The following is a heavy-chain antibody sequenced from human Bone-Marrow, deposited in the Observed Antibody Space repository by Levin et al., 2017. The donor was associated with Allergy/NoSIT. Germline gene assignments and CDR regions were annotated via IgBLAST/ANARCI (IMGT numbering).Heavy chain of an antibody. D-gene: IGHD4-17*01. CDR3: AVSYGDYSLLNY. Sequence: PVASVKVSCKGSGYTFIGYNIHWVRQAPGQGPEWVGRIHPNTGVTDFAQHLQGRVTLTRDTSITTAYLDLSGLTSDDTAVYYCAVSYGDYSLLNYWGQGTLVTVSS. V-gene: IGHV1-2*06. CDR2: IHPNTGVT. CDR1: GYTFIGYN. J-gene: IGHJ4*02.